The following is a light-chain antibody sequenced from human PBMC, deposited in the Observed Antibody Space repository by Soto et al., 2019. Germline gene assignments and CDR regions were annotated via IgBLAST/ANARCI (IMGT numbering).Light chain of an antibody. CDR3: CSYTTSNTRQIV. CDR1: SSDVGGYNY. Sequence: QSALTHPASVSWAPGQSITISCTGTSSDVGGYNYVSWYQQHPGKAPKFMIYDVSNRPSGVSNRFSGSKPGNTASLTISGLQAEDEADYYCCSYTTSNTRQIVFGTGTKVTVL. J-gene: IGLJ1*01. V-gene: IGLV2-14*01. CDR2: DVS.